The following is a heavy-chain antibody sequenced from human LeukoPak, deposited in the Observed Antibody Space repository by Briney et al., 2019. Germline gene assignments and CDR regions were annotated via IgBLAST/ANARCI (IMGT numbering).Heavy chain of an antibody. Sequence: SETLSLTCAVYGGSFSGYYWSWIRQPPGKGLEWIGEINHSGSTNYNPSLKSRVTISVDTSKNQFSLKMSSVTAADTAVYFCARGGPPGYYYDYYMDVWGKGTTVTISS. J-gene: IGHJ6*03. CDR1: GGSFSGYY. CDR2: INHSGST. CDR3: ARGGPPGYYYDYYMDV. V-gene: IGHV4-34*01.